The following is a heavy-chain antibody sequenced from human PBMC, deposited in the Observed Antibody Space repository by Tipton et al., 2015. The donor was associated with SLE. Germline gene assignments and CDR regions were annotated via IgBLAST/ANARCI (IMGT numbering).Heavy chain of an antibody. J-gene: IGHJ4*02. CDR1: GVTFSNVW. Sequence: SLRLSCAASGVTFSNVWMSWVRQAPGKGLGWVGRIESQTDGGTTDYAAPLKDRFTISRDDSKNMSYLQMSSLKTEDTAVYYCITEDDGGNEWTDYWGQGTLVTVSS. D-gene: IGHD4-23*01. CDR3: ITEDDGGNEWTDY. V-gene: IGHV3-15*04. CDR2: IESQTDGGTT.